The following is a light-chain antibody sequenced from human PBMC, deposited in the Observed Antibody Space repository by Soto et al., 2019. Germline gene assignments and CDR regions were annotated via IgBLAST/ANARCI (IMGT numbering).Light chain of an antibody. CDR3: SSYTSSSTPLV. V-gene: IGLV2-14*01. Sequence: QSALTQPASVSGSPGQSITISCTGTGSDVGGYNYVSWYQQHPGKAPKVMIYDVSNRPSGVSNRFSGSKSGNTASLTISGLQVEDEDDYYCSSYTSSSTPLVFGGGTKLTVL. J-gene: IGLJ2*01. CDR2: DVS. CDR1: GSDVGGYNY.